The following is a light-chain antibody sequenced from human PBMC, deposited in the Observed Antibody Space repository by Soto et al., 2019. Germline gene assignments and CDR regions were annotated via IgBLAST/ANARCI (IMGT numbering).Light chain of an antibody. CDR2: DVS. CDR1: SSDVGGYNY. CDR3: SSYTSTSTGV. J-gene: IGLJ3*02. V-gene: IGLV2-14*03. Sequence: QSALTQPASVSGSPGQSITISCTGTSSDVGGYNYVSWYQHHPGKAPKLMIYDVSNRPSGVSNRFSGSKSGNTASLTISGLQAEDEADYYCSSYTSTSTGVFGGGTKLTV.